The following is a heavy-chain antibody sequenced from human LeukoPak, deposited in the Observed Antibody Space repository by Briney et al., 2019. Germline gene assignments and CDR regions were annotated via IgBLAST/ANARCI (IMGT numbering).Heavy chain of an antibody. D-gene: IGHD6-19*01. CDR2: ISYDGSNK. CDR3: ARSYSSGWYEGYYFDY. J-gene: IGHJ4*02. Sequence: GGSLRLSCAASGFILSDYNMHWVRQAPGKGLEWVAVISYDGSNKYYADSVKGRFTISRDNSKNTLYLQMNSLRAEDTAVYYCARSYSSGWYEGYYFDYWGQGTLVTVSS. CDR1: GFILSDYN. V-gene: IGHV3-30*04.